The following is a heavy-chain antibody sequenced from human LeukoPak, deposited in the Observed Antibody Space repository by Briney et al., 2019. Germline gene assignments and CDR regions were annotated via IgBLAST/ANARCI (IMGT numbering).Heavy chain of an antibody. Sequence: PGGSLRLSCAASGFTFSSYGMHWVRQAPGKGLEWVAFIWYDGSNKYYADSVKGRFTISRDNSKNTLYLQMNSLRAEDTAVYYCAKDKGSYDSSGYSPFGYWGQGTLVTDSS. CDR1: GFTFSSYG. J-gene: IGHJ4*02. V-gene: IGHV3-30*02. CDR3: AKDKGSYDSSGYSPFGY. D-gene: IGHD3-22*01. CDR2: IWYDGSNK.